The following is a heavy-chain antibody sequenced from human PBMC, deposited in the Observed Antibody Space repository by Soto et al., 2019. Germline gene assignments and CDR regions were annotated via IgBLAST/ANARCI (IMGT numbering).Heavy chain of an antibody. J-gene: IGHJ4*02. CDR3: AKGYCSGGSCYPIDY. V-gene: IGHV3-23*01. Sequence: EVQLLESGGGLVQPGGSLRLSCAASGFTFSSYAMSWVRQAPGKGLEWVSDISGSGGSTYYADSVKGRFTISRDNSKNTLYLQMNSLRAEDTAVYYCAKGYCSGGSCYPIDYWGQGTLVTVSS. CDR1: GFTFSSYA. CDR2: ISGSGGST. D-gene: IGHD2-15*01.